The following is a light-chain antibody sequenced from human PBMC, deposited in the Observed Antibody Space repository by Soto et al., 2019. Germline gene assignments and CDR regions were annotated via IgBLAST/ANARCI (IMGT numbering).Light chain of an antibody. J-gene: IGKJ1*01. V-gene: IGKV3-15*01. CDR1: QSVSSK. CDR3: QQYNNWPPWT. Sequence: EIVMTQSPATLSVSPGERATLSCRASQSVSSKLAWYQQKPGQAPRLLIYSASTRASGIPARFSGSGSGTEFTLTISSLQSEYFAVYYCQQYNNWPPWTFGQGTKVEIK. CDR2: SAS.